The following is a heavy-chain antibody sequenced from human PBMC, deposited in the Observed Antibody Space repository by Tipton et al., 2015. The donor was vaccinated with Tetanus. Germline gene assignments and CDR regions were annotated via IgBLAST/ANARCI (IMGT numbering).Heavy chain of an antibody. V-gene: IGHV5-51*01. D-gene: IGHD3-16*01. CDR2: IYPGDSYS. CDR1: GDMFSSHW. J-gene: IGHJ3*01. CDR3: ARPLTSVAFGGFAFDV. Sequence: VQLVQSGAEVKQPGESLKISWKGSGDMFSSHWIGWVRQVPGKGREWLGTIYPGDSYSTYSPSFEGQVTISVDRSIDTAYLQWSSLKASDTAIYYCARPLTSVAFGGFAFDVWGQGTLVTVSS.